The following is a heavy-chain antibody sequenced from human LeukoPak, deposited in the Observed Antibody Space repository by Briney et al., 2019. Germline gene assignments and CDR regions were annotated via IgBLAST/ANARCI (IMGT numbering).Heavy chain of an antibody. V-gene: IGHV4-59*01. Sequence: KPSETLSLTCTVSGGSISSYYWSWIRQPPGKGLEWIGYIYYSGSTNYNPSLKSRVTISVDTSKNQFSLKLSSVTAADTAVYYCATGVVTHYYYYGMDVWGQGTTVTVSS. D-gene: IGHD2-2*01. CDR1: GGSISSYY. CDR2: IYYSGST. CDR3: ATGVVTHYYYYGMDV. J-gene: IGHJ6*02.